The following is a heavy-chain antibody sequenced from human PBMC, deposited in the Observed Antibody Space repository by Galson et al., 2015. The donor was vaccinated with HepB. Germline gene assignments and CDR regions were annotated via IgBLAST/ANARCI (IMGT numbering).Heavy chain of an antibody. CDR3: ASATFGWFDP. V-gene: IGHV3-11*01. CDR2: IRGSGSTTI. D-gene: IGHD2/OR15-2a*01. CDR1: GVSLAHYY. Sequence: SLRLSCAVAGVSLAHYYVSWIHQAPRKGLAWVSYIRGSGSTTIFYADSVQGCFTIPRDNAKNSLYMQMTSLKAEDTAVYYCASATFGWFDPWGKGTLVTVSS. J-gene: IGHJ5*02.